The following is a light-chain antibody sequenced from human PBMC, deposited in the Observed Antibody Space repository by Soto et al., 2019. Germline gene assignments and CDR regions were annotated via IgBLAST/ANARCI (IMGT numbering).Light chain of an antibody. J-gene: IGLJ3*02. V-gene: IGLV4-60*02. CDR1: SGHSSYI. CDR2: LEGSGSY. CDR3: ETGDSPPHCV. Sequence: QPVLTQSSSASASLGSSVKLTCTLSSGHSSYIIAWHQQQPGKAPRYLMKLEGSGSYNKGSGLPDRFSGSSSGADLYLTIPPPEFEYEADYHCETGDSPPHCVFGGGTKLTVL.